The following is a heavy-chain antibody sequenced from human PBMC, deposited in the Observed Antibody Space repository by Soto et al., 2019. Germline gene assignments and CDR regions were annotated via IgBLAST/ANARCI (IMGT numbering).Heavy chain of an antibody. CDR3: ARGPGGITGTRYCFDP. Sequence: SETLSLTCAVYGESFGGYYWSWIRQPPGKGLEWIGEINRSGSTNYNPSLKSRVTISVDTSKNQFSLKLSSVTAADSAVYYCARGPGGITGTRYCFDPWGQGTLVTVSS. CDR2: INRSGST. D-gene: IGHD1-20*01. V-gene: IGHV4-34*01. J-gene: IGHJ5*02. CDR1: GESFGGYY.